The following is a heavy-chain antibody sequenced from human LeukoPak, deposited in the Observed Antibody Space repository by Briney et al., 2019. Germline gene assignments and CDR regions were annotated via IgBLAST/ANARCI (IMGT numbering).Heavy chain of an antibody. D-gene: IGHD2-2*01. V-gene: IGHV1-46*01. CDR2: INPSGGST. J-gene: IGHJ6*02. Sequence: GASVKVSCKASGYTFTSYYMHWVRQAPGQGLEWMGIINPSGGSTSYAQKFQGRVTMTRDMSTSTVYMELSSLRSEDTAVYYCARGRYCSSTSCLIYYYYGMDVWGQGTTVTVSS. CDR3: ARGRYCSSTSCLIYYYYGMDV. CDR1: GYTFTSYY.